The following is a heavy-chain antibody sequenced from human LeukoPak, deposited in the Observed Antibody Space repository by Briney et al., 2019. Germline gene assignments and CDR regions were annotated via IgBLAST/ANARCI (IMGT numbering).Heavy chain of an antibody. CDR1: GYTVTSYY. Sequence: ASVKLSCKASGYTVTSYYMDWLRQAPGQGLEWMGLINPSGGTTTYAQKFQDRVTMTRDTSTSTVYMELSSLRSEDTAVYYCARDLSNYNDHDGYFDSWGQGTLVTVSS. CDR2: INPSGGTT. V-gene: IGHV1-46*01. J-gene: IGHJ4*02. D-gene: IGHD3-22*01. CDR3: ARDLSNYNDHDGYFDS.